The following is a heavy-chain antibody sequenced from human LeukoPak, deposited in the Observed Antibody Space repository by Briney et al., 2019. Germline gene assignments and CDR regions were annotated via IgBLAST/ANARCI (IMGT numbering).Heavy chain of an antibody. CDR1: VGSISSYY. Sequence: PSETLSLTCTVSVGSISSYYWSWIRQHAGKGLEWIGRIYTSGSTNYNPSLKSRVTMSIDTSKNHFPLKLSSVTAADTAVYYCARDMSYAFFDYWGQGTLVTVSS. D-gene: IGHD1-26*01. CDR2: IYTSGST. CDR3: ARDMSYAFFDY. V-gene: IGHV4-4*07. J-gene: IGHJ4*02.